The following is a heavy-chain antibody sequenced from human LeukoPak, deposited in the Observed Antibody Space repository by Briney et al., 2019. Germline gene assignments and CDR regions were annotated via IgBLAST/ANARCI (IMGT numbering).Heavy chain of an antibody. Sequence: SQTLSLTCTVSGGSISSGGYYWSWIRQHPGKGLEWIGYIYYSGSTYYNPSLKSRVTISVDTSKNQFSLKLSSVTAADTAVYYCARGDSVRGDYGDYNLLSFDPWGQGTLVTVSS. J-gene: IGHJ5*02. V-gene: IGHV4-31*03. CDR1: GGSISSGGYY. D-gene: IGHD4-17*01. CDR2: IYYSGST. CDR3: ARGDSVRGDYGDYNLLSFDP.